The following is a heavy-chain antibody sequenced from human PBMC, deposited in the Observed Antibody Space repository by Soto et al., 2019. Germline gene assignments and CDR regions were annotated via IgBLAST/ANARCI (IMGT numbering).Heavy chain of an antibody. Sequence: GGSLRLSCAASGFTFDDYAMHWVRQAPGKGLEWVSGISWNSGSIGYADSVKGRFTISRDNAKNSLYLQMNSLRAEDTAVYYCAKDGGGITGPFDYWGQGTLVTVSS. J-gene: IGHJ4*02. D-gene: IGHD1-20*01. CDR3: AKDGGGITGPFDY. CDR2: ISWNSGSI. V-gene: IGHV3-9*01. CDR1: GFTFDDYA.